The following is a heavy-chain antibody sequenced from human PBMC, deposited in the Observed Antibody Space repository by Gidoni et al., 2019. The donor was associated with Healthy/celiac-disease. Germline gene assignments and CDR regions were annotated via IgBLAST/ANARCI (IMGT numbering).Heavy chain of an antibody. CDR1: GGNFSSYT. CDR3: AREGRDCGGDCYPNLYGMDV. Sequence: QVQLVQSGAEVKKPGSSVTVSCKASGGNFSSYTISWVRQAPGQGREWMGVIIPILGIANYAQKFQGRVTITADKSTSTAYMELSSLRSEDTAVYYCAREGRDCGGDCYPNLYGMDVWGQGTTVTVSS. V-gene: IGHV1-69*08. J-gene: IGHJ6*02. CDR2: IIPILGIA. D-gene: IGHD2-21*02.